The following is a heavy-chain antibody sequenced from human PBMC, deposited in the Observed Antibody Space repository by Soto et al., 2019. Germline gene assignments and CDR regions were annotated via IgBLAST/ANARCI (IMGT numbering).Heavy chain of an antibody. CDR3: ARQLRRGYRNRHTNWFDP. Sequence: QLQLQESGPGLVKPSETLSLTCTVSGGSISSSSYYWGWIRQPPGKGLEGIGSIYYSGSTYYNPSLKSRVTISVDTSKNQFSLKLSSVTAADTAVYYCARQLRRGYRNRHTNWFDPWGQGTLVTVSS. D-gene: IGHD5-18*01. CDR2: IYYSGST. CDR1: GGSISSSSYY. V-gene: IGHV4-39*01. J-gene: IGHJ5*02.